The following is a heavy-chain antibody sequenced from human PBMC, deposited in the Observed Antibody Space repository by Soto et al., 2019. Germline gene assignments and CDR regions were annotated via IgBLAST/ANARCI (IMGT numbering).Heavy chain of an antibody. CDR3: ARGGIVVVVAANSYYYGMDV. J-gene: IGHJ6*02. D-gene: IGHD2-15*01. Sequence: PSETLSLTCAVYGGSFSGYYWSWIRQPPGKGLEWIGEINHSGSTNYNPSLKSRVTISVDTSKNQFSLKLSSVTAADTAVYYCARGGIVVVVAANSYYYGMDVWGQGTTVTGSS. CDR2: INHSGST. CDR1: GGSFSGYY. V-gene: IGHV4-34*01.